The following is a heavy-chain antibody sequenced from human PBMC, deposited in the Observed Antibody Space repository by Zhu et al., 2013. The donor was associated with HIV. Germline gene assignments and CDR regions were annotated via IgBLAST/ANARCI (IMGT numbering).Heavy chain of an antibody. J-gene: IGHJ4*02. CDR2: ISAYNGNT. D-gene: IGHD6-13*01. V-gene: IGHV1-18*01. CDR1: GYTFTNFG. Sequence: QVQLVQSGSEVKKPGASLKVSCKASGYTFTNFGVTWVRQAPGQGLEWMGWISAYNGNTDYARRFQGRVTMSTDTSTNTAYMEVRTLRSDDTAVYFCARDHSAAARRGFDYWAQGTLVTVSS. CDR3: ARDHSAAARRGFDY.